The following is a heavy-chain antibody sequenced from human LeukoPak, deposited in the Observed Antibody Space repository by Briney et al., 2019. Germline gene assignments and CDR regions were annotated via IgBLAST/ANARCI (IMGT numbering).Heavy chain of an antibody. CDR2: IYHSGST. V-gene: IGHV4-30-2*01. Sequence: SETLSLTCAVSGGSISSGGYSWSWIRQPPGKGLEWIGYIYHSGSTYYNPSLKSRVTISVDRSKNQFSLKLSSVTAADTAVYYCARVEAAAGRNYFDYWGQGTLVTVSS. J-gene: IGHJ4*02. CDR1: GGSISSGGYS. D-gene: IGHD6-13*01. CDR3: ARVEAAAGRNYFDY.